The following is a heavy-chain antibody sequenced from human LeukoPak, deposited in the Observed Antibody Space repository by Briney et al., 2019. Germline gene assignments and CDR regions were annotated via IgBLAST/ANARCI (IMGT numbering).Heavy chain of an antibody. D-gene: IGHD5-18*01. Sequence: SETLSLTCTVSGGSISSYYWSWIRQPPGKGLEWIGYIYYSGSTNYNPSLKSRVTISVDTSKNRFSLKLSSVTAADTAVYYCARSGYSYAPIYYFDYWGQGTLVTVSS. CDR1: GGSISSYY. V-gene: IGHV4-59*01. CDR3: ARSGYSYAPIYYFDY. J-gene: IGHJ4*02. CDR2: IYYSGST.